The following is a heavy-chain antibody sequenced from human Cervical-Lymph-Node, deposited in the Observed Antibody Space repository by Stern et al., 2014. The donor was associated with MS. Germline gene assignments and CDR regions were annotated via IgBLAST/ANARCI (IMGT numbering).Heavy chain of an antibody. CDR3: ASAYRAS. Sequence: EVQLVESGGGIVQPGGSLVISCVASGFNFRTYWMHWVRQGPGKGLEWVSRINGDGTVSTYADSVRGRFTISRNNANNTMSLQLDNLRVEDTAIYYCASAYRASWGQGTLVTVST. J-gene: IGHJ4*02. D-gene: IGHD1-1*01. V-gene: IGHV3-74*02. CDR1: GFNFRTYW. CDR2: INGDGTVS.